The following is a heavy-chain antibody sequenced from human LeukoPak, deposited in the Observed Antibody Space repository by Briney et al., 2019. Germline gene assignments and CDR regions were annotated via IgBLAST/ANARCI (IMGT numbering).Heavy chain of an antibody. CDR3: AKGCGGYDSCYYYGMDV. CDR2: INWNSGSI. J-gene: IGHJ6*02. V-gene: IGHV3-9*02. Sequence: SPRLPSAASGITSDDNAMNWVRQPPGKGLEWGLGINWNSGSIAYAASVKGRFTISRDNAKNSLYLQMNSLRAEDTALYYCAKGCGGYDSCYYYGMDVWGQGTTVTVSS. CDR1: GITSDDNA. D-gene: IGHD5-12*01.